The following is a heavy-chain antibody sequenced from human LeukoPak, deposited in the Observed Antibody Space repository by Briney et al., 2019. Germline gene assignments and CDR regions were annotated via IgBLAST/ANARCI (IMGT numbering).Heavy chain of an antibody. V-gene: IGHV1-18*04. CDR3: ARTMLTTGELLFSFDY. Sequence: ASVKVSCKASGYTFTSYGISWVRQAPGQGLEWMGGISAYNGNTNYAQKLQGRVTMTTDTSTSTAYMELRSLRSDDTAVYYCARTMLTTGELLFSFDYWGQGTLVTVSS. D-gene: IGHD3-10*01. CDR1: GYTFTSYG. CDR2: ISAYNGNT. J-gene: IGHJ4*02.